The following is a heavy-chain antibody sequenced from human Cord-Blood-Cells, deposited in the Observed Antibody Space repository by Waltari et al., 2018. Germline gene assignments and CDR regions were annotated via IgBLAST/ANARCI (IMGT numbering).Heavy chain of an antibody. J-gene: IGHJ5*02. V-gene: IGHV4-38-2*01. D-gene: IGHD6-13*01. CDR3: ARAPGAAAGSWWFDP. CDR2: IYHSGRT. Sequence: QVQLQESGPGLVKPSETLSLTCAVSGYSISSGYYWGWIRQPPGKGLEWIGSIYHSGRTYYNPSLKSRVTISGDTSKNQFSLKLSSVTAADTAVYYCARAPGAAAGSWWFDPWGQGTLVTVSS. CDR1: GYSISSGYY.